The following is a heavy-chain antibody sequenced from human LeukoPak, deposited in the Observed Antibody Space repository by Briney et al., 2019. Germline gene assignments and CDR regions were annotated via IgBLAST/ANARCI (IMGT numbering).Heavy chain of an antibody. Sequence: GESLKISCKGSGYSFTSYWISWVRQMPGKGLEWMGIIYPGDSDTTYSPSFQGQVTISADKSISTAYLQWSSLKASDTAMYFCARRAYSSSWYYFDYWGQGTPVTVSS. CDR3: ARRAYSSSWYYFDY. D-gene: IGHD6-13*01. J-gene: IGHJ4*02. CDR1: GYSFTSYW. CDR2: IYPGDSDT. V-gene: IGHV5-51*01.